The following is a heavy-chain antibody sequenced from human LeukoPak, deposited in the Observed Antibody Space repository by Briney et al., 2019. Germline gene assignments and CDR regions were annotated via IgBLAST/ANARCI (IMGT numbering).Heavy chain of an antibody. CDR2: FDPEDGET. D-gene: IGHD6-13*01. CDR3: ATAPVPHTSSSWKPNWYFDL. J-gene: IGHJ2*01. V-gene: IGHV1-24*01. Sequence: ASVKVSCTVSGYTLTELSMHWVRQAPGKGLEWMGGFDPEDGETIYAQKFQGRVTMTEDTSTDTAYMELSSLRSEDTAVYYCATAPVPHTSSSWKPNWYFDLWGRGTLVTVSS. CDR1: GYTLTELS.